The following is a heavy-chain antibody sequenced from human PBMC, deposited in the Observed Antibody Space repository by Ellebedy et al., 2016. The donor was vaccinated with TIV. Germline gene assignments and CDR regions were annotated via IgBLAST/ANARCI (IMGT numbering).Heavy chain of an antibody. CDR1: GFIFSSYS. D-gene: IGHD2-2*02. CDR3: GRVYPMDV. J-gene: IGHJ6*02. V-gene: IGHV3-48*04. Sequence: GESLKISXAASGFIFSSYSMNWVRQAPGKGLEWVSYISSSGSTTYYADSVKGRFTISRDNAKNSLYLQMNSLRAEETAVYYCGRVYPMDVWGQGTTVTVSS. CDR2: ISSSGSTT.